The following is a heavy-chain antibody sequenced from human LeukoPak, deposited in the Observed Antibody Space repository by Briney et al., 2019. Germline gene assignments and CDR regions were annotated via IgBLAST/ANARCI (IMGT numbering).Heavy chain of an antibody. CDR1: GGSISSYY. CDR3: ARDYYDRSVYPN. CDR2: IYTSGST. J-gene: IGHJ4*02. Sequence: PSETLCLTCTVSGGSISSYYWSGIRQPAGKGLEWIGRIYTSGSTNYNPSLKSRVTMSVDTSKNQFSLKLSSVTAADTAVYYCARDYYDRSVYPNRGQGTLVTVSS. V-gene: IGHV4-4*07. D-gene: IGHD3-22*01.